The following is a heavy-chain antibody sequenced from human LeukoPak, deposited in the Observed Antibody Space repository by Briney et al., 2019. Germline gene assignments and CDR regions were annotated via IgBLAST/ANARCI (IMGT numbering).Heavy chain of an antibody. J-gene: IGHJ4*02. D-gene: IGHD4/OR15-4a*01. CDR1: GGSFSGYY. Sequence: SETLTLTCAVYGGSFSGYYWSWIRQPPGKGLEWIGEINHSGSTNYNPSLKSRVTMSVDTSKNQFSLKLSSVTAADTAVYYCARVRAGAPHDYWGQGTLVTVSS. V-gene: IGHV4-34*01. CDR3: ARVRAGAPHDY. CDR2: INHSGST.